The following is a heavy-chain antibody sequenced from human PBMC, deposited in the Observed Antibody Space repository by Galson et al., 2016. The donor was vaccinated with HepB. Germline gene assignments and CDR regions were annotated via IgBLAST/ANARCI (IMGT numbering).Heavy chain of an antibody. D-gene: IGHD3-16*01. CDR2: ILYNGANK. V-gene: IGHV3-30-3*01. J-gene: IGHJ4*02. CDR3: ARETTLLGLDY. Sequence: SLRLSCATSGFTFSRYSLRWVRQAPGKGLEWVAGILYNGANKFYADSVKGRFTISRDNSNNTLYLQLNSLIGEDTAMYYCARETTLLGLDYWGQGSLVTVSS. CDR1: GFTFSRYS.